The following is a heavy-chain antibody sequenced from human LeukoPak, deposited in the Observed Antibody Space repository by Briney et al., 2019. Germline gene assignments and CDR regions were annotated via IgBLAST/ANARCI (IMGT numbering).Heavy chain of an antibody. CDR2: IYSDNT. Sequence: GGSLRLSCAASGFTFNNYALSWVRQAPGKGLEWVSFIYSDNTHYSDSVKGRFTISRDNSKNTLYLQMNSLRAEDTAVYYCARRAGAYSHPYDYWGQGTLVTVSS. V-gene: IGHV3-53*01. CDR1: GFTFNNYA. CDR3: ARRAGAYSHPYDY. D-gene: IGHD4/OR15-4a*01. J-gene: IGHJ4*02.